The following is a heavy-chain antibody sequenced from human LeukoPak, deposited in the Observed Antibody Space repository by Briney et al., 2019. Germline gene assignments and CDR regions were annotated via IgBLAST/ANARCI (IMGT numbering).Heavy chain of an antibody. CDR2: ISSSGRII. D-gene: IGHD2-8*01. CDR1: GFTFSDYY. V-gene: IGHV3-11*01. Sequence: GGSLRLSCAASGFTFSDYYMSWVRQAPGKGLEWVSYISSSGRIIYYADSVKGRFTISRDNAKNSLFLQMNSLRAEDTAVYYCASVHYYGMEVWGQGTTVTVSS. J-gene: IGHJ6*02. CDR3: ASVHYYGMEV.